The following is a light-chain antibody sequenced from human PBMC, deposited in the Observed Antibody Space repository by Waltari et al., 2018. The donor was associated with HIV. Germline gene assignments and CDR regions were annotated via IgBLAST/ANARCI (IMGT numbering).Light chain of an antibody. V-gene: IGLV3-27*01. CDR3: YSAADSDEV. CDR2: KDN. Sequence: SFELTQPSSVSVSPGQTARITCSGDVLARKYARWFQKKPGQAPLLLIYKDNERPPGIPERFSGSSSGTTVTLTISGAQVEDEADYYCYSAADSDEVFGGGTKLTVL. J-gene: IGLJ3*02. CDR1: VLARKY.